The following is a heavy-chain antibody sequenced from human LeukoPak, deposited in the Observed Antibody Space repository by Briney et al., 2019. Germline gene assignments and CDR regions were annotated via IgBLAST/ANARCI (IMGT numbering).Heavy chain of an antibody. CDR3: ARTPDAFDI. V-gene: IGHV3-66*01. Sequence: GGSLRLSCAASGFTFSSYSMNWVRQAPGKGLEWVSLTYSGGSSYYADSVKGRFTISRDIPKNTLYLQMNSLRAEDTAVYCCARTPDAFDIWGQGTLVTVSS. CDR1: GFTFSSYS. J-gene: IGHJ3*02. CDR2: TYSGGSS.